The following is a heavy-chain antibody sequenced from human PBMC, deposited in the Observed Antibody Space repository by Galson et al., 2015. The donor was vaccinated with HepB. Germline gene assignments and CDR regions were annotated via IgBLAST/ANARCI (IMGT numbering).Heavy chain of an antibody. Sequence: SLRLSCAASGFTFSNYDMHWVRQGTGKSLEWVSSVGTAGDTYYAGSVKGRFTISRENAKNSLYLQMNSLGAGDTAVYYCARASLPSWYDFYQRGQGTLVSVTS. CDR2: VGTAGDT. D-gene: IGHD6-13*01. CDR1: GFTFSNYD. CDR3: ARASLPSWYDFYQ. V-gene: IGHV3-13*01. J-gene: IGHJ4*02.